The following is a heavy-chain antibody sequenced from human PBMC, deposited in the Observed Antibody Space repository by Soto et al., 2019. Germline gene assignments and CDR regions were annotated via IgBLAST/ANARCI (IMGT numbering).Heavy chain of an antibody. D-gene: IGHD6-13*01. V-gene: IGHV1-69*13. CDR3: ARVYSSSWYYYYGMDV. J-gene: IGHJ6*02. CDR1: GGTFSSYA. CDR2: IIPIFGTA. Sequence: GASVKVSCKASGGTFSSYAISWVRQAPGQGLEWMGGIIPIFGTANYAQKFQGRVTITADESTSTAYMGLSSLRSEDTAVYYCARVYSSSWYYYYGMDVWGQGTTVTVSS.